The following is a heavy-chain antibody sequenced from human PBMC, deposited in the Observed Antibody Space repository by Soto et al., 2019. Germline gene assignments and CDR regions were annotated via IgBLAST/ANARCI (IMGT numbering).Heavy chain of an antibody. Sequence: QVQLVQSGAEVTKPGASVKVSCKASGYTLTSYGISWVRQAPGQGLEWMGWISAYNGDTNYAQSLQGRVPMTTDMATTTAYMELRSLRSDDTAVYYCATTIGYSYYYYGIDVWGQGTTVTVSS. CDR2: ISAYNGDT. D-gene: IGHD5-12*01. V-gene: IGHV1-18*01. CDR3: ATTIGYSYYYYGIDV. J-gene: IGHJ6*02. CDR1: GYTLTSYG.